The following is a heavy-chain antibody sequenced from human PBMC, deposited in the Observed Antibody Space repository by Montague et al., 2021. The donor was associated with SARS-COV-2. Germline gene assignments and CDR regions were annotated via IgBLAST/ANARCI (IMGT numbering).Heavy chain of an antibody. CDR1: GGSITVSRYD. V-gene: IGHV4-39*01. Sequence: SETLSLTCTVSGGSITVSRYDWCWIRQPPGKVLEWIGIVHYTGTTSYNASLKSRLTISVDTSENQFSLKMTSVTASDTAVYYCARNRANAGSFDIWGQGTMVTVSS. CDR2: VHYTGTT. J-gene: IGHJ3*02. CDR3: ARNRANAGSFDI. D-gene: IGHD1-1*01.